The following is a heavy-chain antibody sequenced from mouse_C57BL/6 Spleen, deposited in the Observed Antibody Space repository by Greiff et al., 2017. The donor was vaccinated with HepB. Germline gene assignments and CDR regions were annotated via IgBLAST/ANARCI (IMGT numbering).Heavy chain of an antibody. D-gene: IGHD2-5*01. CDR3: ARAYSNYDAWFAY. CDR1: GYTFTDYN. J-gene: IGHJ3*01. Sequence: EVKLMESGPELVKPGASVKIPCKASGYTFTDYNMDWVKQSHGKSLEWIGDINPNNGGTIYNQKFKGKATLTVDKSSSTAYMELRSLTSEDTAVYYCARAYSNYDAWFAYWGQGTLVTVSA. CDR2: INPNNGGT. V-gene: IGHV1-18*01.